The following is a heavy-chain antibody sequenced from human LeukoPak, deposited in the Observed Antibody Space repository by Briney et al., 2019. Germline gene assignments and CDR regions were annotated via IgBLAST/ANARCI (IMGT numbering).Heavy chain of an antibody. Sequence: HPGRSLRLSCAASGFTFSNYPMHWVRQAPGKGLEWVAVISYDGSNKYYANSVKGRFTISRDNSKNTLYLQMNSLRAEDTAVYYCAKSSWTHSGSPTDFDYWGQGTLVTVSS. V-gene: IGHV3-30-3*02. D-gene: IGHD1-26*01. CDR2: ISYDGSNK. CDR3: AKSSWTHSGSPTDFDY. J-gene: IGHJ4*02. CDR1: GFTFSNYP.